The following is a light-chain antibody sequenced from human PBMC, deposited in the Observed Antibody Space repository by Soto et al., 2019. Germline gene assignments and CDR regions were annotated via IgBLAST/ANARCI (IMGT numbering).Light chain of an antibody. J-gene: IGKJ4*01. CDR2: GAS. Sequence: DIQMTQSPSTLSAFVGDRVTITCRASQSISGWLAWYQQKPGKAPKLLIYGASSLQSGVPSRFSGSGFGTQFTLTISSLQPDDFVTYYCQQYAGFPSTFGGGTKVDIK. CDR1: QSISGW. V-gene: IGKV1-5*01. CDR3: QQYAGFPST.